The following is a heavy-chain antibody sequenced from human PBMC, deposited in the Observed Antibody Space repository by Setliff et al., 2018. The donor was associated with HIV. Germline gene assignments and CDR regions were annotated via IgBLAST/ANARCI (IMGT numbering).Heavy chain of an antibody. J-gene: IGHJ3*02. Sequence: GASVKVSCKASGYTFTSYGISWVRQAPGQGLEWMGWISAYNGNTNYAQKLQGRVTMTTDTSTSTAYMELRSLRSDDTAVYYCARLLYSYGYGAFDIWGQGTMVTVSS. CDR1: GYTFTSYG. V-gene: IGHV1-18*01. CDR2: ISAYNGNT. CDR3: ARLLYSYGYGAFDI. D-gene: IGHD5-18*01.